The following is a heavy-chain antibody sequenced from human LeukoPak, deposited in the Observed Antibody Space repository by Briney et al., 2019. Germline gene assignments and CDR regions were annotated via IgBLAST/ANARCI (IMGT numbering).Heavy chain of an antibody. J-gene: IGHJ4*02. CDR1: GFTFSSDW. CDR2: INSDGRTT. Sequence: GGSLRLSCAASGFTFSSDWMHWVRHAPGKGLVGVSRINSDGRTTKYADSVRGRFTISRDNAKNTLYLQMNSLGAADTAVYYCARDRYYSYDYWGQGTLVTVSS. D-gene: IGHD5-18*01. V-gene: IGHV3-74*03. CDR3: ARDRYYSYDY.